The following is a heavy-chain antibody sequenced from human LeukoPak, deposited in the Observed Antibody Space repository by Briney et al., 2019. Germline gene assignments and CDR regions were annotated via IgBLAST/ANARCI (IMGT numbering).Heavy chain of an antibody. CDR3: ARRASGMYGEGFDY. CDR2: IYPGDSDT. Sequence: GESLKISCGLSGYSFTNYWIAWVRQMPGKGLECMGIIYPGDSDTRYSPSFQGQVTISADKSINTPYLQWSSLKASDTAMYYCARRASGMYGEGFDYWGQGTLVTVSS. V-gene: IGHV5-51*01. J-gene: IGHJ4*02. CDR1: GYSFTNYW. D-gene: IGHD3-10*02.